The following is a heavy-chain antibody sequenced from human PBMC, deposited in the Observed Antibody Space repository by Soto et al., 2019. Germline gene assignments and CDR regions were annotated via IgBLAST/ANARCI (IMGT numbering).Heavy chain of an antibody. J-gene: IGHJ6*02. CDR3: ASLPIEGATDGYYYYGMDV. Sequence: SETLSLTCAVSGGSISSSNWWSWVRQPPGKGLEWIGEIYHSGSTNYNPSLKSRVTISVDKSKNRFSLKLSSVTAADTAVYYCASLPIEGATDGYYYYGMDVWGQGTTVTVSS. CDR1: GGSISSSNW. V-gene: IGHV4-4*02. CDR2: IYHSGST. D-gene: IGHD5-12*01.